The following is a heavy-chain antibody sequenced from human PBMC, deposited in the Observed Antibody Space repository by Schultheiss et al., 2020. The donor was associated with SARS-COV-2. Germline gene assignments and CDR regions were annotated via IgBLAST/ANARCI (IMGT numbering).Heavy chain of an antibody. CDR3: ARGKRQYCTGGVCPTVGGYFDY. J-gene: IGHJ4*02. Sequence: SETLSLTCTVSGGSISSGGYYWSWIRQHPGKGLEWIGSIYYSGSTYYNPSLKSRVTISVDTSKNQFSLKLSSVTAADTAVYYCARGKRQYCTGGVCPTVGGYFDYWGQGTLVTVSS. CDR2: IYYSGST. CDR1: GGSISSGGYY. V-gene: IGHV4-39*07. D-gene: IGHD2-8*02.